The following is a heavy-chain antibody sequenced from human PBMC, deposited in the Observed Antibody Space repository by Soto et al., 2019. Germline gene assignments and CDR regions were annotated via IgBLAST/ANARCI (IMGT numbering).Heavy chain of an antibody. CDR2: TNPKSGYT. D-gene: IGHD4-17*01. CDR3: ARTDGDLDY. Sequence: QVQLVQSGAEVKKPGASVKVSCKASGYTFTRYDINWVRQAPGQGLEWMGWTNPKSGYTGSAQKFQGRITMTRYSSISTAYMELNSLRSEDTAVYYCARTDGDLDYWGQGTLVTVSS. V-gene: IGHV1-8*01. CDR1: GYTFTRYD. J-gene: IGHJ4*02.